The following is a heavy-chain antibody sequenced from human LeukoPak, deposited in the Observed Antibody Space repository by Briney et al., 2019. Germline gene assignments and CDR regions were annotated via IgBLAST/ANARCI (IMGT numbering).Heavy chain of an antibody. CDR2: INPNSGGT. V-gene: IGHV1-2*02. J-gene: IGHJ6*03. CDR3: ARSDHYYYYMDV. Sequence: ASVKVSCKASGYIFTGYYMHWVRQAPGQGLEWMGWINPNSGGTNYAQKFQGRVTMTRDTSISTAYMELSRLRSDDTAVYYCARSDHYYYYMDVWGKGTTVTVSS. CDR1: GYIFTGYY.